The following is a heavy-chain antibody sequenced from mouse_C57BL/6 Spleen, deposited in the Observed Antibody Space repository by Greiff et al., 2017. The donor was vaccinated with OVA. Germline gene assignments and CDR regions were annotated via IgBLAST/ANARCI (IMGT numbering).Heavy chain of an antibody. CDR2: IHPNSGST. CDR1: GYTFTSYW. Sequence: QVQLKQPGAELVKPGASVKLSCKASGYTFTSYWMHWVKQRPGQGLEWIGMIHPNSGSTNYNEKFKSKATLTVDKSSSTAYMQLSSLTSEDSAVYYGAREGGSSLPWFAYWGQGTLVTVSA. D-gene: IGHD1-1*01. V-gene: IGHV1-64*01. J-gene: IGHJ3*01. CDR3: AREGGSSLPWFAY.